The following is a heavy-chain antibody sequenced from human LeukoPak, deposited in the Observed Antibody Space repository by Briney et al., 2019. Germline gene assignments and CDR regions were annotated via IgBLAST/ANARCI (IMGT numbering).Heavy chain of an antibody. J-gene: IGHJ4*02. V-gene: IGHV3-66*02. CDR3: ARVAAMGISRFDY. D-gene: IGHD5-18*01. CDR2: IYSGGST. Sequence: GGSLRLSCTASGFTFGDHAMSWVRQAPGKGLEWVSVIYSGGSTYYADSVKGRFTISRDNSKNTLYLQMNSLRAEDTAVYYCARVAAMGISRFDYWGQGTLVTVSS. CDR1: GFTFGDHA.